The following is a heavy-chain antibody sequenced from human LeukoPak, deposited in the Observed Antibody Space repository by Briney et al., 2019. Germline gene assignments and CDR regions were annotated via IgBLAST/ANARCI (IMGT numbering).Heavy chain of an antibody. CDR1: GGSISSGGYY. CDR3: ARQGRRAARPHYYYMDV. V-gene: IGHV4-31*03. D-gene: IGHD6-6*01. J-gene: IGHJ6*03. Sequence: SQTLSLTCTVSGGSISSGGYYWSWIRQHPGKGLEWIGYIYYSGSTYYNPSLKSRVTISVDTSKNQFSLKLSSVTAADTAVYYCARQGRRAARPHYYYMDVWGKGTTVTVSS. CDR2: IYYSGST.